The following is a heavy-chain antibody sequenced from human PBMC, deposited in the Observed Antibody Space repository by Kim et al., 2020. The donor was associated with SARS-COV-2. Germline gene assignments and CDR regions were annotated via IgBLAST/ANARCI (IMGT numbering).Heavy chain of an antibody. Sequence: KSRVTISVDTSKNQFSLKLSSVTAADTAVYYCARRLTVVVPAAIVGGFDPWGQGTLVTVSS. J-gene: IGHJ5*02. D-gene: IGHD2-2*02. V-gene: IGHV4-34*01. CDR3: ARRLTVVVPAAIVGGFDP.